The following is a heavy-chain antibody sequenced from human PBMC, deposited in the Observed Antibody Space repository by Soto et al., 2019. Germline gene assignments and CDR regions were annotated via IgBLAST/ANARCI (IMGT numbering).Heavy chain of an antibody. CDR2: IIPIFGTA. J-gene: IGHJ4*02. CDR1: GGTFSSYA. Sequence: SVKVSCKASGGTFSSYAISWVRQAPGQGLEWMGGIIPIFGTANYAQKFQGRVTITADESTSTAYMELSSLRSEDTAVYYCASPLKYYYDSSGYYQLDYWGQGTLVTVSS. CDR3: ASPLKYYYDSSGYYQLDY. D-gene: IGHD3-22*01. V-gene: IGHV1-69*13.